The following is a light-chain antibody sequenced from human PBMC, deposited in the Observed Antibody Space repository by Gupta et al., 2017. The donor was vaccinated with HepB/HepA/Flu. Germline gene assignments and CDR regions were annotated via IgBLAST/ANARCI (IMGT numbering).Light chain of an antibody. CDR3: LQYHTYPLT. Sequence: IQMTQSPSSPSASVGDRVAITCRARQDIRNVLGWYQQTPGKAPKVLIYSASILQTGVPSRFSGSGSGTDFSLTISSLQPDDIAIYYCLQYHTYPLTFGGGTKVMI. CDR1: QDIRNV. CDR2: SAS. V-gene: IGKV1-6*02. J-gene: IGKJ4*01.